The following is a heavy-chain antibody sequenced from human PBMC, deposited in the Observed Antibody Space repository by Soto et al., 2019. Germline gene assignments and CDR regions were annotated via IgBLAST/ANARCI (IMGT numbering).Heavy chain of an antibody. V-gene: IGHV1-69*13. D-gene: IGHD3-22*01. CDR1: GGTFSSYS. Sequence: SVKVSCKASGGTFSSYSISWVRQAPGQGLEWMGGIIPIFGTANYAQKFQGRVTITADESTSTAYMELSSLRSEDTAVYYCASGDSSGYYYYFDYWGQGTLVTVSS. CDR2: IIPIFGTA. CDR3: ASGDSSGYYYYFDY. J-gene: IGHJ4*02.